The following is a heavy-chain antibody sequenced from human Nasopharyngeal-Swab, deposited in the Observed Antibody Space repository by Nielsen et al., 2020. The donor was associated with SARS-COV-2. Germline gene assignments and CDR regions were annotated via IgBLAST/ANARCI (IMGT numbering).Heavy chain of an antibody. J-gene: IGHJ5*02. V-gene: IGHV5-51*01. CDR1: GYSFTSYW. CDR2: IYPGDSDT. CDR3: ARRNVNWFDP. D-gene: IGHD1-1*01. Sequence: KVSCKGSGYSFTSYWIGWVRQLPGKGLEWMGIIYPGDSDTRYSPSFQGQVTISADKSISTAYLQLSSLKASDTAMYYCARRNVNWFDPWGQGTLVTVSS.